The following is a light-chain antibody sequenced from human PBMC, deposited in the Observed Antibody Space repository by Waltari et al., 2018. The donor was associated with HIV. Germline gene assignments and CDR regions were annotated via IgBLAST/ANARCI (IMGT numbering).Light chain of an antibody. CDR2: GDN. CDR1: RSNIGTLYG. J-gene: IGLJ1*01. Sequence: QSVLTQPPSVSGAPGQRVTIHRPGSRSNIGTLYGLHWYQQLPGAAPKLLIYGDNNRPSGVPDRFSGSKSGTSASLAITGLQPEDEADYYCQAFDISLGGFYVFGSGTKVTVL. V-gene: IGLV1-40*01. CDR3: QAFDISLGGFYV.